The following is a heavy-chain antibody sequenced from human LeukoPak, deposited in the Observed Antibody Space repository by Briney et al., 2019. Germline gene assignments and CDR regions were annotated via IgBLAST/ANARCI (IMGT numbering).Heavy chain of an antibody. Sequence: SVKVSCKASGGTFSSYAISWVRQAPGQGLEWMGGIIPIFGTANYAQKFQGRVTITTDESTSTAYMELSSLRSEDTAVYYCARSVDTALNWGFDIWGQGTMVTVSS. CDR1: GGTFSSYA. CDR2: IIPIFGTA. J-gene: IGHJ3*02. CDR3: ARSVDTALNWGFDI. V-gene: IGHV1-69*05. D-gene: IGHD5-18*01.